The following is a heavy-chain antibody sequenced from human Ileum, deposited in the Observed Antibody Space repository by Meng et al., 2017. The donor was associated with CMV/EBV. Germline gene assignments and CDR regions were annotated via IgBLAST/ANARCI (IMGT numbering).Heavy chain of an antibody. CDR3: ARDPYCSSTSCYHWFDP. CDR1: GYTFTAYY. D-gene: IGHD2-2*01. Sequence: ASVNVSCKASGYTFTAYYIHWVRQAPGQGLEWMGWINPNSGGTNYAQQSQGRVTMTRDTSISTAYMELSRLRSDDTAVYYCARDPYCSSTSCYHWFDPWGQGTLVTVSS. J-gene: IGHJ5*02. V-gene: IGHV1-2*02. CDR2: INPNSGGT.